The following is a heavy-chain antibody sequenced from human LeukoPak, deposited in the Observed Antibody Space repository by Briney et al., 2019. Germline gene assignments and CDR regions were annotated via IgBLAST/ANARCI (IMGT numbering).Heavy chain of an antibody. J-gene: IGHJ4*02. CDR3: ARGVVIAPQTFDY. CDR1: GGSISSSSYY. Sequence: SETLSLTCTVSGGSISSSSYYWGWIRQPPGKGLEWIGNIYDSGSTYYNASLQSRVTISVDTSKNQFSLKLSSVTAADTAVYYCARGVVIAPQTFDYWGQGTLVTVSS. D-gene: IGHD2-21*01. V-gene: IGHV4-39*07. CDR2: IYDSGST.